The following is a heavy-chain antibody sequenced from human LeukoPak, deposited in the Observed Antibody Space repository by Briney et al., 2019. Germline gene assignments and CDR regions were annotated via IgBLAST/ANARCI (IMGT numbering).Heavy chain of an antibody. CDR2: INWNGAST. CDR1: GFSFDDLG. Sequence: PGGSLRLSCAASGFSFDDLGMTWVRQVPGKGLGWVAGINWNGASTGYADSVRGRFTISRDNAKNSLYLQMNSLRAEDTALYYCARAVCPTIKFCDSSYFMDAWGKGTTVNVS. J-gene: IGHJ6*03. V-gene: IGHV3-20*04. CDR3: ARAVCPTIKFCDSSYFMDA. D-gene: IGHD6-6*01.